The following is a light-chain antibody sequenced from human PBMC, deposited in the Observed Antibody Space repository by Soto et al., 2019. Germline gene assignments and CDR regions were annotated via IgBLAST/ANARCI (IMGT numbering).Light chain of an antibody. CDR1: QSITNR. Sequence: DIQMNQSLSTLSAYVGDRVTITCRASQSITNRLAWYQQKPGKAPKVLIYDASSLESGVPSRFSGSGSGTEFILTISSLQPDDFATYCCQHYGGMWTFGQGTKVDIK. V-gene: IGKV1-5*01. J-gene: IGKJ1*01. CDR3: QHYGGMWT. CDR2: DAS.